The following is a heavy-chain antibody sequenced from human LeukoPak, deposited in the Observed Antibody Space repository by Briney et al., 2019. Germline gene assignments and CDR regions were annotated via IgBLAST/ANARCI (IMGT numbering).Heavy chain of an antibody. CDR1: DGYFSGFY. V-gene: IGHV4-34*01. CDR3: AKGKAGHYHSVTDEYYYYMDV. J-gene: IGHJ6*03. D-gene: IGHD3-9*01. Sequence: PSETLSLTCDVDDGYFSGFYWTWIRQAPGKGREWIGEISYSGSTKYNPSLKSRVTIEVDTSKKQISLNLSSVTAADTAVYYCAKGKAGHYHSVTDEYYYYMDVWGKGTTVIVSS. CDR2: ISYSGST.